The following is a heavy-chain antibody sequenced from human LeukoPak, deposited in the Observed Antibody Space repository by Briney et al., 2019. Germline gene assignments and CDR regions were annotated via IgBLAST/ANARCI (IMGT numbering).Heavy chain of an antibody. D-gene: IGHD3-22*01. CDR1: GFTSSSFA. V-gene: IGHV3-23*01. Sequence: PGGSLRHSYTASGFTSSSFAMSWVRQAPGKGLEWGSSISGGGLTTYHADSLKGRVTLSRDNSKNTLYLHLNNLRTEATAVYHCAKGTGTAPYYDTTGGYFDSWGQGTLVTVS. J-gene: IGHJ4*02. CDR3: AKGTGTAPYYDTTGGYFDS. CDR2: ISGGGLTT.